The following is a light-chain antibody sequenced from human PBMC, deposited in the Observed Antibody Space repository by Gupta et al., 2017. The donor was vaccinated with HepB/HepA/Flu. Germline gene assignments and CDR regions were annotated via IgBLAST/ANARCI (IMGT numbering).Light chain of an antibody. CDR1: QSVSSNS. CDR2: GAS. CDR3: QQYGNSLYT. V-gene: IGKV3-20*01. Sequence: EIVLTQSPGTLSLSPGERATLSCRASQSVSSNSLAWYQQKPGQAPRLLIYGASSRATAIPDRFSGSGSGTDFTLTISRLEPEDFAVYFCQQYGNSLYTFGQGTKLEIK. J-gene: IGKJ2*01.